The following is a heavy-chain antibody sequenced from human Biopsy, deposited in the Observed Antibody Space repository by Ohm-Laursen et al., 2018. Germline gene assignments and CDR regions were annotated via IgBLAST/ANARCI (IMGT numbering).Heavy chain of an antibody. CDR2: VIPVFGTT. J-gene: IGHJ4*02. D-gene: IGHD1-26*01. CDR1: GGAFTTYA. Sequence: SSVKASCKPSGGAFTTYAIGWVRPAPRQGLGWVGKVIPVFGTTDYPQDFQGRLTLTADESTSTVYMDLTGLRSDDTGIYYCARYASYSGNYGHFDYWGQGTLVTVSS. V-gene: IGHV1-69*15. CDR3: ARYASYSGNYGHFDY.